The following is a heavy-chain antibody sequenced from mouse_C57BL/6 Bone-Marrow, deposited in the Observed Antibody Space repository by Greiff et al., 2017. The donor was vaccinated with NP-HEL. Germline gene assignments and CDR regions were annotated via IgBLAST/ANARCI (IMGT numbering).Heavy chain of an antibody. CDR1: GYTFTDYN. V-gene: IGHV1-22*01. CDR3: ARYELKGGFAY. D-gene: IGHD2-12*01. CDR2: INPNNGGT. Sequence: VQLQQSGPELVKPGASVKMSCKASGYTFTDYNMHWVKQSHGKSLEWIGYINPNNGGTSYNQKFKGKATLTVNKSSSTAYMELRSLPSDESAVYYCARYELKGGFAYWGQGTRVTVSA. J-gene: IGHJ3*01.